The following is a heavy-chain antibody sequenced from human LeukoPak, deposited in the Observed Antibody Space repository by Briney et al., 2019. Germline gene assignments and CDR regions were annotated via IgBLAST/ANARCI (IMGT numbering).Heavy chain of an antibody. CDR1: GFSFSSSYW. V-gene: IGHV3-7*01. J-gene: IGHJ5*02. Sequence: PGGSLRLSCVASGFSFSSSYWMHWVRQAPGKGPEWLANIKYDGSEKFYADSVKGRFTISRDNAKNSSYLEMNNLRAEDTAVYFCARDHQVRSRWFDPWGQGTLVTVSS. CDR2: IKYDGSEK. CDR3: ARDHQVRSRWFDP.